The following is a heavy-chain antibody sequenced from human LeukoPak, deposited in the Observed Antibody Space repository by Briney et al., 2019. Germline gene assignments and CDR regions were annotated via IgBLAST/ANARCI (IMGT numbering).Heavy chain of an antibody. CDR2: INPNSGGT. Sequence: ASVKVSCKASGFTFTGYYMHWVRQAPGQGLEWMGWINPNSGGTNYAQKFQGRVTMTRDTSISTAHMELSRLRSDDTAVYYCARYYYDSSGLDYWGQGTLVTVSS. J-gene: IGHJ4*02. V-gene: IGHV1-2*02. CDR1: GFTFTGYY. CDR3: ARYYYDSSGLDY. D-gene: IGHD3-22*01.